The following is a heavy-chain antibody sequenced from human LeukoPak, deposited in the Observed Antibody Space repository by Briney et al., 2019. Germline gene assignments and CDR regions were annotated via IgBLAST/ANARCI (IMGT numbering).Heavy chain of an antibody. J-gene: IGHJ6*02. CDR2: ISGSGGST. Sequence: GGSLRLSCAASGFTFSSYAMSWVRQAPGKGLEWVSAISGSGGSTYYADSVKGRLTISRDNSKNTLYLQMNSLRAEDTAVYYCARDRYYYDSSGYLYYYYGMDVWGQGTTVTVSS. CDR1: GFTFSSYA. CDR3: ARDRYYYDSSGYLYYYYGMDV. V-gene: IGHV3-23*01. D-gene: IGHD3-22*01.